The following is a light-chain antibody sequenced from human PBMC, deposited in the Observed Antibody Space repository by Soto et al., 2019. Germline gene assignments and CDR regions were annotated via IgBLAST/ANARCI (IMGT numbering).Light chain of an antibody. CDR3: HQFGYSPRT. CDR1: QTVNSDY. Sequence: EIVLTQSPGTLSLSPGETATLSCRASQTVNSDYLAWFQQRPGQAPRLLIFATSRRATDIPDRFSGSGSGTDFTLAIRRLEPEDFAVYYCHQFGYSPRTFGQGTKVDIQ. CDR2: ATS. J-gene: IGKJ1*01. V-gene: IGKV3-20*01.